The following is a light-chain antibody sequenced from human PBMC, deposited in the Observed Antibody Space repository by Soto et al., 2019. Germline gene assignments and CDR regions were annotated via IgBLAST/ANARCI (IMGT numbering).Light chain of an antibody. CDR3: QQCTNLPRT. J-gene: IGKJ1*01. V-gene: IGKV3-15*01. CDR2: GAS. CDR1: QSVSSN. Sequence: EIVMTQSPVTLSVSPGERATLSCRASQSVSSNLAWYQQKPGQAPRLLISGASTRATVIPDRFSGSGSGTEFTLTISSLQSEDSAVYYCQQCTNLPRTFGQGTKVEIK.